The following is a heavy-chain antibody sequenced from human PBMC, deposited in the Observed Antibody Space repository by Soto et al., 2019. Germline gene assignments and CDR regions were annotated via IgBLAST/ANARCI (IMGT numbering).Heavy chain of an antibody. CDR3: ARDKREMSKVTPDH. CDR1: GFIFTSYG. Sequence: QVQLVESGGGVVQPGRSLRLSCAASGFIFTSYGMQWVRQAPDKGLEWVAVISYDGIDESYADSVKGRFTISRDKSKNTLCLQRNNLRTEDTAVYYCARDKREMSKVTPDHWGQGTLVTVSS. D-gene: IGHD4-4*01. V-gene: IGHV3-30*03. CDR2: ISYDGIDE. J-gene: IGHJ4*02.